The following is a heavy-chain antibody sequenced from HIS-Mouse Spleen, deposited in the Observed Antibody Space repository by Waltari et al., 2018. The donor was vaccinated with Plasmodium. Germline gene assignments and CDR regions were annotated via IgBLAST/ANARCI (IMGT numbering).Heavy chain of an antibody. CDR2: IKQDGSEK. J-gene: IGHJ2*01. CDR3: ASSWYWYFDL. D-gene: IGHD6-13*01. CDR1: GFTFSSYW. Sequence: EVQLVESGGGLVQPGGSLSLSCAASGFTFSSYWMSWVRQAPGKVVEWVANIKQDGSEKYYVDSGKGRFTISRDNAKNSLYLQMNSLRAEDTAVYYCASSWYWYFDLWGRGTLVTVSS. V-gene: IGHV3-7*01.